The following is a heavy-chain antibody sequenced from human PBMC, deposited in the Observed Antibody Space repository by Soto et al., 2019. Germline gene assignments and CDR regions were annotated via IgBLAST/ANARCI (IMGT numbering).Heavy chain of an antibody. D-gene: IGHD5-12*01. CDR2: ISAYNGNT. J-gene: IGHJ5*02. Sequence: QVQLVQSGAEVKKPGASVKVSCKASGYIFTSYGITWVRQAPGQGLEWMGWISAYNGNTNYAQKLQGRVTMTTDTPTSTAYMELRRLRSDDTAGYYCARDIVATIEKNWFDHWGQGTLVTVSS. CDR3: ARDIVATIEKNWFDH. V-gene: IGHV1-18*01. CDR1: GYIFTSYG.